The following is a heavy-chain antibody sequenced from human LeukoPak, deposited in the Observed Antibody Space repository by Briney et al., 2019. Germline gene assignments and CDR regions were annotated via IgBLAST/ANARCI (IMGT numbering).Heavy chain of an antibody. D-gene: IGHD6-13*01. CDR2: INPKSGGT. CDR3: ARDTVAAAGY. V-gene: IGHV1-2*02. Sequence: GASAKVSCKASGYTYTGYYMHWVRQAPGQGLEWMGWINPKSGGTNYAQKFQGRVTMTRDTSINTAYMELSSLRSDDTAVYYCARDTVAAAGYWGQGTLVTVSS. CDR1: GYTYTGYY. J-gene: IGHJ4*02.